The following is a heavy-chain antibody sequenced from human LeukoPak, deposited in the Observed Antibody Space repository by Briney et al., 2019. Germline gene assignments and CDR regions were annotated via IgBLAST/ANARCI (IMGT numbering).Heavy chain of an antibody. Sequence: ASVKVSCKASGYTFTSYYLYWVRQAPGQGLEWMGVINPSCGSTTSAQKFQGRVSMTRDTSTSTVYMELRSLGSDDTAVYYCARGPGPADDGGGYCFDYWGQGTLVTVSS. J-gene: IGHJ4*02. CDR3: ARGPGPADDGGGYCFDY. CDR1: GYTFTSYY. CDR2: INPSCGST. D-gene: IGHD3-22*01. V-gene: IGHV1-46*01.